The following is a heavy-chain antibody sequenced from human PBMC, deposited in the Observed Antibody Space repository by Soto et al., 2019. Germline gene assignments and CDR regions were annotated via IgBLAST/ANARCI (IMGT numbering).Heavy chain of an antibody. CDR3: ARDQITILGVVPLYYFDY. CDR2: ISAYNGNT. Sequence: QVQLVQSGAEVKKPGASVKVSCKASGYTFTSYGISWVRQAPGQGLEWMGWISAYNGNTNYAQKLQGRVTMTTDTSTSTAYMELRSLRSDDTAVYYCARDQITILGVVPLYYFDYWGQGTLVTVSS. V-gene: IGHV1-18*01. J-gene: IGHJ4*02. D-gene: IGHD3-3*01. CDR1: GYTFTSYG.